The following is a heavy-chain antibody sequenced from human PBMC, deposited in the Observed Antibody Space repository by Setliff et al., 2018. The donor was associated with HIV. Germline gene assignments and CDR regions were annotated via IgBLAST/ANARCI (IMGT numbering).Heavy chain of an antibody. CDR2: INVGKGDT. CDR3: ARGALLAVFDFDY. CDR1: GNTFTTYS. D-gene: IGHD3-10*01. Sequence: ASVKVSCKASGNTFTTYSMHWVRQAPGQSLEWMGWINVGKGDTKYSQEFQGRITITRDTSANTAYMELSSLRSDDTAVYFCARGALLAVFDFDYWGHGTLVTVSS. V-gene: IGHV1-3*01. J-gene: IGHJ4*01.